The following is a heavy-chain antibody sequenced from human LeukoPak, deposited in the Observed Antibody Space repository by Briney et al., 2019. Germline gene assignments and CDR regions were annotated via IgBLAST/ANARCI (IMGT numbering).Heavy chain of an antibody. V-gene: IGHV3-30*03. J-gene: IGHJ4*02. D-gene: IGHD6-19*01. Sequence: GGSLRLSCAASGFTFSSYGMHWVRQAPGKGLEWVAVISYDGSNKYYADSVKGRFTISRDNSKNTLYLQMNSLRAEDTAVYYCARRAQYSSGWGYFDYWGQGTLVTVSS. CDR2: ISYDGSNK. CDR3: ARRAQYSSGWGYFDY. CDR1: GFTFSSYG.